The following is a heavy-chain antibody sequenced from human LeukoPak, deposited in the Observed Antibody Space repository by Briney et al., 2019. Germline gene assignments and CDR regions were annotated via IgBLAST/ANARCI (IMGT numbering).Heavy chain of an antibody. Sequence: SVTVSFKGSVYTFTRCDINWVGQSTGQGLDGVGWMNPNSGDTGYAQNFQGRVNITRDTSISTGYMELSSLRSEDTAVYYCTRDMRGAAAADDAFDIWGQGTMVTVSS. CDR2: MNPNSGDT. V-gene: IGHV1-8*03. D-gene: IGHD6-13*01. J-gene: IGHJ3*02. CDR3: TRDMRGAAAADDAFDI. CDR1: VYTFTRCD.